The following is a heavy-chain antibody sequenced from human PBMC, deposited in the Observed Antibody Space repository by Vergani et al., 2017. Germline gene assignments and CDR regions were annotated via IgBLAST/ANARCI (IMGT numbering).Heavy chain of an antibody. D-gene: IGHD4-17*01. J-gene: IGHJ4*02. CDR1: GGSISSGYYY. V-gene: IGHV4-30-4*08. CDR3: ARAPGAYGDFLFDY. CDR2: IYYSGST. Sequence: QVQLQESGPGLVKPSQTLSLTCTVSGGSISSGYYYWSWIRQPPGKGLEWIGYIYYSGSTYYNPSLKSRVTISVDTSKNQFSLKLRSVTAADTAVYYCARAPGAYGDFLFDYWGQGTLVTVSS.